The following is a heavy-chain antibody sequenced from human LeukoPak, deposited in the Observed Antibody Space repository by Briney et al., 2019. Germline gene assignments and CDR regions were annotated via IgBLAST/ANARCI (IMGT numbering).Heavy chain of an antibody. CDR3: AKEFDSSGFFDC. J-gene: IGHJ4*02. Sequence: PGGSLRLSCAASGFXFRNYAISWVRQAPGKGREWVSDVSSSGGGTYFAASVKGRFTISRDNSKNTLYLQMNSLRAEDTAVYYCAKEFDSSGFFDCWGQGTLVTVSS. D-gene: IGHD3-22*01. V-gene: IGHV3-23*01. CDR1: GFXFRNYA. CDR2: VSSSGGGT.